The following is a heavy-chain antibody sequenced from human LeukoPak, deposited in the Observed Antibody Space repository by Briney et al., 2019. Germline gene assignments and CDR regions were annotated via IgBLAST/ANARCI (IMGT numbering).Heavy chain of an antibody. V-gene: IGHV1-69*05. CDR3: ARALGSPMIVNGNWFDP. D-gene: IGHD3-22*01. J-gene: IGHJ5*02. Sequence: WASVKVSCKASGGTFSSYAIGWVRQAPGQGLEWMGGIIPIFGTANYAQKFQGRVTITTDESTSTAYMELSSLRSEDTALYHCARALGSPMIVNGNWFDPWGQGTLVTVSS. CDR2: IIPIFGTA. CDR1: GGTFSSYA.